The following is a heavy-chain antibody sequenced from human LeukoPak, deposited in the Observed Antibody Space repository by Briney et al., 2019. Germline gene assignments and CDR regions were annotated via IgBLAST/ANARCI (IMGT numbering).Heavy chain of an antibody. D-gene: IGHD4-17*01. Sequence: GGSLRLSCAASGFTFSSYAMSWVRQAPGKGLEWVAAISGSGRSTYYADSVKGRFTISRDNSKNTLYLQMNSLRAEDTAVYYCAKDLPDDYGDHLIDYWGQGTLVTVSS. CDR3: AKDLPDDYGDHLIDY. CDR1: GFTFSSYA. J-gene: IGHJ4*02. V-gene: IGHV3-23*01. CDR2: ISGSGRST.